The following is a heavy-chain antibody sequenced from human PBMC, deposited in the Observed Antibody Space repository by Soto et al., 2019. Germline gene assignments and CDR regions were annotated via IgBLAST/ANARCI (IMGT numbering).Heavy chain of an antibody. D-gene: IGHD6-19*01. CDR1: GGSISSGDYY. CDR3: ARVWQWLPSFDY. Sequence: HVQLQESGPGLVKPSQTLSLTYTVSGGSISSGDYYWSWIRQPPGKGLEWIGYIYFSGSTYYNPSLKSRLTISIDTSKNQFSLKLSSVTAADTAVYYCARVWQWLPSFDYWGQGTLVTVSS. V-gene: IGHV4-30-4*08. J-gene: IGHJ4*02. CDR2: IYFSGST.